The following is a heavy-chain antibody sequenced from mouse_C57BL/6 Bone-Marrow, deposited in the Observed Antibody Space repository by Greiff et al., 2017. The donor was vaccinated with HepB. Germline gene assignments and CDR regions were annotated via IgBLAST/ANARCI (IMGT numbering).Heavy chain of an antibody. CDR3: TTLVYYGYDGLFAY. J-gene: IGHJ3*01. V-gene: IGHV14-4*01. CDR1: GFNIKDDY. D-gene: IGHD2-2*01. CDR2: IDPENGDT. Sequence: VQLQQSGAELVRPGASVKLSCTASGFNIKDDYMHWVKQRPEQGLEWIGWIDPENGDTEYASKFQGKATITADTSSNTAYLQLSSLTSEDTAVYYCTTLVYYGYDGLFAYGGQGTLVTVSA.